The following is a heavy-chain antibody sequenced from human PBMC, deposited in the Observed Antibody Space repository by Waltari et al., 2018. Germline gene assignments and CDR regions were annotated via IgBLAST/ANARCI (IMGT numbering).Heavy chain of an antibody. D-gene: IGHD5-12*01. CDR2: INHSGST. J-gene: IGHJ4*02. CDR1: GFSFSNYN. V-gene: IGHV4-34*01. CDR3: ARTVEMATNPWDY. Sequence: VQLVESGGGLVKPGGSLRLSCAASGFSFSNYNMNWVRQAPGKGLEWIGEINHSGSTNYNPSLKSRVTISVDTSKNQFSLKLSSVTAADTAVYYCARTVEMATNPWDYWGQGTLVTVSS.